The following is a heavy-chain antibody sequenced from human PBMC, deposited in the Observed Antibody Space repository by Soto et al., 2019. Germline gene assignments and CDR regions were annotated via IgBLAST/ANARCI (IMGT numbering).Heavy chain of an antibody. V-gene: IGHV4-31*03. Sequence: PSETLSLTCTVSGGSISSGGYYWSWIRQHPGKGPEWIGYIYYSGSTYYNPSLKSRVTIPVDTSKNQFSLKLSSVTAADTAVYYCARRNYGDNWFDPWGQGTLVTVSS. D-gene: IGHD4-17*01. CDR1: GGSISSGGYY. J-gene: IGHJ5*02. CDR2: IYYSGST. CDR3: ARRNYGDNWFDP.